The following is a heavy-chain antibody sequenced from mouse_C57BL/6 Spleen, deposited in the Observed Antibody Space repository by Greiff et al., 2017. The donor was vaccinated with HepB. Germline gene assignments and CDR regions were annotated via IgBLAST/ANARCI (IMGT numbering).Heavy chain of an antibody. CDR1: GISITTGHYR. CDR2: IYYSGTI. Sequence: EVQLQESGPGLVKPSQTVFLTCTVTGISITTGHYRWSWIRQFPGNKLEWIGYIYYSGTITYNPSLTSRTTITRDTPKNQFFLEMNSLTAEDTATYYCERDRGLLHYFDYWGQGTTLTVSS. J-gene: IGHJ2*01. CDR3: ERDRGLLHYFDY. V-gene: IGHV3-5*01. D-gene: IGHD2-3*01.